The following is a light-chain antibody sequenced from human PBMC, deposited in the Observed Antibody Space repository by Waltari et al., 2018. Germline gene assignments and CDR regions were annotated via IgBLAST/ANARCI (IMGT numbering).Light chain of an antibody. CDR1: SGHSTYA. CDR3: QTWGTGIRV. J-gene: IGLJ3*02. CDR2: LNSDGSH. V-gene: IGLV4-69*01. Sequence: QLVLTQSPSASASLGASVQLTCTLSSGHSTYAIAWHQQQPEKGPRFLMKLNSDGSHNKGDGIPDRFSGSSSGAERYLTISSLQSEDEADYYCQTWGTGIRVFGGGTKLTVL.